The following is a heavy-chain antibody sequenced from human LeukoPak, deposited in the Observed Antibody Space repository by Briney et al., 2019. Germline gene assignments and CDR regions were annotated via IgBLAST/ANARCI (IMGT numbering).Heavy chain of an antibody. CDR2: IHYSGST. CDR1: GGSISSYY. J-gene: IGHJ5*02. D-gene: IGHD5-12*01. V-gene: IGHV4-59*08. Sequence: PSETLSLTCTVSGGSISSYYWNRLRQPPGKGLEWIGYIHYSGSTSYNPSLRSRVTISLDTPKNQFSLKLSSVTAADTAVYYCSRHGYSGYDLSLPWGRGTLVTVSS. CDR3: SRHGYSGYDLSLP.